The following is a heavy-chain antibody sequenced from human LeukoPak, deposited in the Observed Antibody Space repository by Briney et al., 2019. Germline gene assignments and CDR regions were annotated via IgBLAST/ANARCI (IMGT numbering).Heavy chain of an antibody. CDR2: IDGSSSAM. J-gene: IGHJ3*02. CDR1: GFTFDDYG. Sequence: GGSLRLSCAASGFTFDDYGMSWVRQAPGKGLEWVSYIDGSSSAMFYADSVKGRFTISRDNAKRSLYLQMNSLRAEDTAVYYCARDRGAYFAFDIWGQGTMIIVSS. V-gene: IGHV3-48*04. CDR3: ARDRGAYFAFDI. D-gene: IGHD2/OR15-2a*01.